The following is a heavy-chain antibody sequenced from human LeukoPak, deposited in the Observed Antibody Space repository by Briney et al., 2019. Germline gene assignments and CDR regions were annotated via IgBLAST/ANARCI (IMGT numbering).Heavy chain of an antibody. D-gene: IGHD1-26*01. CDR1: GGSISSYY. J-gene: IGHJ4*02. CDR3: ARDRGSGIYAY. CDR2: MHSSGST. Sequence: ETLSLTCTVSGGSISSYYWNWIRQPAGQGLEWLGRMHSSGSTNYNPSLKSRVTMSVDTSRNQFSLTLTSVTAADTAVYYCARDRGSGIYAYWGQGTLVTVSS. V-gene: IGHV4-4*07.